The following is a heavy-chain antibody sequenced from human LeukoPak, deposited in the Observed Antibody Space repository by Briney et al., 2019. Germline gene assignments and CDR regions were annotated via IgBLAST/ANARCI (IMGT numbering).Heavy chain of an antibody. CDR1: GFTFSSYG. V-gene: IGHV3-30*18. Sequence: PGGSLRLSCAASGFTFSSYGMHWVRQAPGKGLEWVAVISYDGSNKYYADSVKGRFTISRDNSKNTLYLQMNSLRAEDTAVYYCAKDNCGGVCYYFDYWGQGTLVTVSS. D-gene: IGHD2-21*02. J-gene: IGHJ4*02. CDR2: ISYDGSNK. CDR3: AKDNCGGVCYYFDY.